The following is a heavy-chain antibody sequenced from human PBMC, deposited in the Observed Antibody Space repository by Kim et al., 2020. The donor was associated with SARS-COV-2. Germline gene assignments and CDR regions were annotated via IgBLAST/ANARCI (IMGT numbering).Heavy chain of an antibody. CDR1: GFTFSSYE. D-gene: IGHD4-17*01. J-gene: IGHJ6*02. CDR3: AAEEWYGDYVGMYYYYGMDV. V-gene: IGHV3-48*03. CDR2: ISSSGSTI. Sequence: GGSLRLSCAASGFTFSSYEMNWVRQAPGKGLEWVSYISSSGSTIYYADSVKGRFTISRDNAKNSLYLQMNSLRAEDTAVYYCAAEEWYGDYVGMYYYYGMDVWGQGTTVTVSS.